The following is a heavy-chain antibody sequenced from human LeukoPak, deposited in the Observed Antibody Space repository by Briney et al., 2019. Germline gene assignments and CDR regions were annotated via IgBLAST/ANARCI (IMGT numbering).Heavy chain of an antibody. CDR2: IYPGDSDT. D-gene: IGHD2-21*02. V-gene: IGHV5-51*01. CDR1: GYSFTSYW. CDR3: ARHIVVVTAINYYYYMDV. J-gene: IGHJ6*03. Sequence: GESLKISCMGSGYSFTSYWIGWVRQMPGKGLGWMGIIYPGDSDTRYSPSFQGQVTISADKSISTAYLQWSSLKASDTAMYYCARHIVVVTAINYYYYMDVWGKGTTVTVSS.